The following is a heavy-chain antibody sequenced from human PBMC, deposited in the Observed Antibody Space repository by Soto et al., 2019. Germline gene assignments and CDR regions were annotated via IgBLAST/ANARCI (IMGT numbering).Heavy chain of an antibody. Sequence: VQLVESGGGLVQPGGSLKLSCVASGFTFSGSAMHWVRQASGKGLEWVGRIRSKANSDATAYGASVKGRFTISRDDSKNTEYLQMNRLKTEDTAVYYCVRYCSGGSCPDAFDIWGQGTMVTLSS. CDR2: IRSKANSDAT. CDR1: GFTFSGSA. CDR3: VRYCSGGSCPDAFDI. D-gene: IGHD2-15*01. J-gene: IGHJ3*02. V-gene: IGHV3-73*02.